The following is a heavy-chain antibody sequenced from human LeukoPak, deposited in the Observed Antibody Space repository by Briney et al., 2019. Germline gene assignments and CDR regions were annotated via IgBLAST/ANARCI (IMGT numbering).Heavy chain of an antibody. CDR1: GFTFSSYS. CDR2: ISSSSSYI. V-gene: IGHV3-21*01. Sequence: PGGSLRLSCAASGFTFSSYSMNWVRQAPGKGLEWVSSISSSSSYIYYADSVKGRFTISRDNAKNSLYLQMNSLRAEDTAVYYCAREGPYSYGSPDYWGQGTLVTVSS. CDR3: AREGPYSYGSPDY. D-gene: IGHD5-18*01. J-gene: IGHJ4*02.